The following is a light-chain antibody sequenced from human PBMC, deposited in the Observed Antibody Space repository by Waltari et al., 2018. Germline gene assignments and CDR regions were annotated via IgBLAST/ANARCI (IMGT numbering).Light chain of an antibody. CDR3: MQALQTPWT. CDR2: LGS. CDR1: QSLLHTNGYNY. V-gene: IGKV2-28*01. J-gene: IGKJ1*01. Sequence: DIVMTQSPLSLSVTPGEPASISCRSSQSLLHTNGYNYLDWYLQKPGQSPQLLIYLGSNRASGVPDRFSGSGSGTDFTLEISRVVAEDVGVYYCMQALQTPWTFGQGTKVEIK.